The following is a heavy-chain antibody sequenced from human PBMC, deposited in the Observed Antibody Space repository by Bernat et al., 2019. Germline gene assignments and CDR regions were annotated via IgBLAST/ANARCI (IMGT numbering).Heavy chain of an antibody. V-gene: IGHV3-30*02. CDR1: GFTFSSFG. CDR2: IRYDGSKK. CDR3: AKSVYSSDNYGMDV. D-gene: IGHD6-19*01. J-gene: IGHJ6*02. Sequence: VQLVESGGGLVQPGGSLRLSCAASGFTFSSFGMHWVRQAPGKGLEWVALIRYDGSKKYYADSVKGQVTISRDNSKNMLYLQMNSLRAEDMAVYYCAKSVYSSDNYGMDVWGQGTTVTVSS.